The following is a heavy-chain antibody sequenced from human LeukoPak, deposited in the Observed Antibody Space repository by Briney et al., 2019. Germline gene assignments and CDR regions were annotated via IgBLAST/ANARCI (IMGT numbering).Heavy chain of an antibody. CDR2: ISGSGLTI. J-gene: IGHJ2*01. Sequence: MPGGSLRLSCAASGFTFSDYYMTWIRQAPGKGLEWVSYISGSGLTIYYADSVRGRFTISRDNAKNSLYLQMNSLRAEDTAVYYCAKWMTVEYFDLWGRGTLVTVSS. CDR1: GFTFSDYY. D-gene: IGHD4/OR15-4a*01. CDR3: AKWMTVEYFDL. V-gene: IGHV3-11*01.